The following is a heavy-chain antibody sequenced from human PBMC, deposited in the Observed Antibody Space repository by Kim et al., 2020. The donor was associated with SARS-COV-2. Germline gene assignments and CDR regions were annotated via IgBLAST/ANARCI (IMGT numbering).Heavy chain of an antibody. Sequence: YYNPSLKSRVTISVDTSKNQFSLKLSSVTAADTAVYYCARHGYYYYGMDVWGQGTTVTVSS. J-gene: IGHJ6*02. V-gene: IGHV4-39*01. CDR3: ARHGYYYYGMDV.